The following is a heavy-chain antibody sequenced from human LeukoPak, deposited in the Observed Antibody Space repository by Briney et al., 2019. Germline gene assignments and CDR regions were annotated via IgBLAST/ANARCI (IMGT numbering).Heavy chain of an antibody. D-gene: IGHD3-22*01. J-gene: IGHJ4*02. CDR1: GYTFTGYY. CDR3: ATLWAPMYYYDSAGGFNDY. Sequence: AVKVSCKASGYTFTGYYMHWVRQAPVQGLEWMGGIIPIFGTANYAQKFRGRVTITADKSTSTAYMELSSLRSEDTAVYYCATLWAPMYYYDSAGGFNDYWGQGTLVTVSS. CDR2: IIPIFGTA. V-gene: IGHV1-69*06.